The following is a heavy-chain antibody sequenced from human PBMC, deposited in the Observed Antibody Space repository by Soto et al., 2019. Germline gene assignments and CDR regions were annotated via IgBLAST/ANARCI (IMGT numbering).Heavy chain of an antibody. J-gene: IGHJ4*02. CDR2: IYYSGST. CDR3: ARAIAARPFDY. Sequence: QVQLQESGPGLVKPSETLSLTCTVSGGSVSSGSFYWSWIRQPPGKGLEWIGYIYYSGSTNYNPSLKSRVTISVDTSKNQFSLKLSSVTAADTAVYYCARAIAARPFDYWGQGTLVTVSS. CDR1: GGSVSSGSFY. D-gene: IGHD6-6*01. V-gene: IGHV4-61*01.